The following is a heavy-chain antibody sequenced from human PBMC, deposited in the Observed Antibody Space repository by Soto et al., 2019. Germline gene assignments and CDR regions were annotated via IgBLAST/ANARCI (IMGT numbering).Heavy chain of an antibody. D-gene: IGHD6-13*01. Sequence: SVKVSCKASGGTFSSYAISWVRQAPGQGLEWMGGIIPIFGTANYAQKFQGRVTITADESTSTAYMELSSLRSEDTAVYCCAITPGIAAFGWEDYYGMDVWGQGTTVTVSS. J-gene: IGHJ6*02. CDR3: AITPGIAAFGWEDYYGMDV. V-gene: IGHV1-69*13. CDR1: GGTFSSYA. CDR2: IIPIFGTA.